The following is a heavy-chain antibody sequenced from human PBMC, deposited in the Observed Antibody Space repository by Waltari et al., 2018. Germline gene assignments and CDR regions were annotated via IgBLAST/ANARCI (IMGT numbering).Heavy chain of an antibody. CDR1: GGSFSGYY. CDR2: INHSGST. J-gene: IGHJ3*02. Sequence: QVQLQQWGAGLLKPSETLSLTCAVYGGSFSGYYWSWPRQPPGKGLEWIGKINHSGSTNYTPSLSSRGTISVDPSKNQFSLKLSSVTAADTAVYYCASASSWMDAFDIWGQGTMVTVSS. D-gene: IGHD2-15*01. CDR3: ASASSWMDAFDI. V-gene: IGHV4-34*01.